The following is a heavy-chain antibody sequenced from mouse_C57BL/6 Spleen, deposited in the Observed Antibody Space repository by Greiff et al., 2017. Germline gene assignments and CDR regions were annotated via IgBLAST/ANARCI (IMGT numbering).Heavy chain of an antibody. CDR2: IDPSDSYT. Sequence: QVQLQQPGAELVMPGASVKLSCKASGYTFTSYWMHWVKQRPGQGLEWIGEIDPSDSYTNYNQQFKGKSTLTVDKSSSTAYMRLSSLTSEDSAVYYCARVPYIGITLYYFDYWGQGTTLTVSS. J-gene: IGHJ2*01. CDR3: ARVPYIGITLYYFDY. V-gene: IGHV1-69*01. CDR1: GYTFTSYW. D-gene: IGHD1-1*01.